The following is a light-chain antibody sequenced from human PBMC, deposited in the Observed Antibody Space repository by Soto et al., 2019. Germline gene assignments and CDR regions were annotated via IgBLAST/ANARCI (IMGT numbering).Light chain of an antibody. V-gene: IGKV3-20*01. CDR1: QSVSSSY. J-gene: IGKJ5*01. CDR3: QQYGSSPST. Sequence: TVLTQSPGTLSLTHRERATLSCRASQSVSSSYLAWYQQKPGQAPRLLIYGASSRATGIPDRFSGSGSGTDFTLTISRLEPEDFAVYYCQQYGSSPSTSGQGTRLEIK. CDR2: GAS.